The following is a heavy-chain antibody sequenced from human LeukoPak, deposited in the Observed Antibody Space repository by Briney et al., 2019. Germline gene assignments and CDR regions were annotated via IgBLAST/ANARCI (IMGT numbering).Heavy chain of an antibody. CDR2: IGWNSGGI. V-gene: IGHV3-9*01. CDR3: VKVTAAGFVDH. D-gene: IGHD6-13*01. Sequence: SLRLSCAASGFTFDDYAMHWVRHAPGEGLEWVSGIGWNSGGIVYADSVKGRFTISRDNAKNSLYLQMNSLGAEDTAFYYCVKVTAAGFVDHWGQGTLVTVSS. J-gene: IGHJ4*02. CDR1: GFTFDDYA.